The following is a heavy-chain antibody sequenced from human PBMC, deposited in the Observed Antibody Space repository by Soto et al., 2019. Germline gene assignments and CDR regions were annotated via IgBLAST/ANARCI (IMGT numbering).Heavy chain of an antibody. CDR3: ARDIITIFGVVIIGMDV. J-gene: IGHJ6*02. V-gene: IGHV4-4*07. CDR2: IYTSGRT. D-gene: IGHD3-3*01. CDR1: DGSTSSAD. Sequence: SATLSRTYTPTDGSTSSADWSWILQHAGTGLEWIGRIYTSGRTNYNPSLKSRVTMSVDTSKNQFSLKLSSVTAADTAVYYCARDIITIFGVVIIGMDVWRQGKTVTGSS.